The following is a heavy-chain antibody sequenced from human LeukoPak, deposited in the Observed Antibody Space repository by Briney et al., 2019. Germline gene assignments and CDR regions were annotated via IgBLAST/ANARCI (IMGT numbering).Heavy chain of an antibody. J-gene: IGHJ4*02. CDR3: ARVTPTYGGLDPFDY. CDR2: ISAYNGNT. Sequence: GASVKVSCKASGYTFTSYGISWVRQAPGQGLEWMGWISAYNGNTNYAQKLQGRVTMTTDTSTSTAYMELRSLRSDDTAVYYCARVTPTYGGLDPFDYCGQGTLVTVSS. V-gene: IGHV1-18*01. D-gene: IGHD4-23*01. CDR1: GYTFTSYG.